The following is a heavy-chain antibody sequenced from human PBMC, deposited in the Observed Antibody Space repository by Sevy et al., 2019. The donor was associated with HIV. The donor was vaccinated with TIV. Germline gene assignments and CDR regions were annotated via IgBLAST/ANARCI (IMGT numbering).Heavy chain of an antibody. CDR2: MEYDGRNI. D-gene: IGHD4-17*01. J-gene: IGHJ4*02. CDR3: AKGQHYGDYSSHHHFDY. CDR1: GFTLSNYD. Sequence: GGSLRLSCAASGFTLSNYDMHWVRQAPGKGLEWVAFMEYDGRNIYYADSVKGRFTISRDSSGKTLYLQMNSLRAEDTAVYYCAKGQHYGDYSSHHHFDYWGQGTLVTVSS. V-gene: IGHV3-30*02.